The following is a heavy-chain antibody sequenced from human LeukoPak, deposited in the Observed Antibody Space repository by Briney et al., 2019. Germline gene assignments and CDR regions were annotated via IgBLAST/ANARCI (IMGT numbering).Heavy chain of an antibody. D-gene: IGHD2-15*01. Sequence: GRSLRLSCAASGFTFSNYAIHWDRQAPGKGLEWVAVISYDGSNKYYVDSVKGRFTISRDNSKNTLYLQMNNLRAEDTAVYYCARADLGSCSGGSCYGHYWGQGTLVTVSS. CDR2: ISYDGSNK. V-gene: IGHV3-30-3*01. CDR1: GFTFSNYA. J-gene: IGHJ4*02. CDR3: ARADLGSCSGGSCYGHY.